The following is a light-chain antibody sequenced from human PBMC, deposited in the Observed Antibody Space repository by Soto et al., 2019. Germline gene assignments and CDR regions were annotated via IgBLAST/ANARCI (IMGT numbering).Light chain of an antibody. Sequence: EIVLTQSPGTLSLSPGERATLSCRASQSVSSSYLAWYQQKPGQAPRLLIYGASSRATGIPDRFSGSGSGPDFTLTISRLEPEDFAVYYCQQYGSSPCTFGGGTKVDIK. CDR1: QSVSSSY. V-gene: IGKV3-20*01. J-gene: IGKJ4*01. CDR2: GAS. CDR3: QQYGSSPCT.